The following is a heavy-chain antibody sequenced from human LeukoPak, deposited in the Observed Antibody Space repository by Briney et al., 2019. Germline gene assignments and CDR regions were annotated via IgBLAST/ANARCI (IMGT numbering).Heavy chain of an antibody. CDR3: ARKGHPRRGYYYMDV. Sequence: GASVKVSCKASGYTFTSYGISWVRQAPGQGLEWMGWISAYNGNTNYAQKLQGRVTMTTDTSTSTAYMELRSLRSDDTTVYYCARKGHPRRGYYYMDVWGKGTTVTVSS. V-gene: IGHV1-18*01. J-gene: IGHJ6*03. CDR2: ISAYNGNT. D-gene: IGHD3-10*01. CDR1: GYTFTSYG.